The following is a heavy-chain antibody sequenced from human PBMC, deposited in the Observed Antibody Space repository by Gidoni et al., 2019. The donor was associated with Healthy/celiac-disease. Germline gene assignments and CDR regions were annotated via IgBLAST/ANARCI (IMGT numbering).Heavy chain of an antibody. Sequence: QRQLQESGSGLVKPSETLSLTCTVSGGSISRSSYPWGWLRQPPVTGLEWIGSIYYSGSTYYNPSLKSRVTISVDTSKYQFSLKLSSVTAADTAVYYCARPIPIYYDSSGYSPPAYYFDYWGQGTLVTVSS. CDR1: GGSISRSSYP. CDR2: IYYSGST. CDR3: ARPIPIYYDSSGYSPPAYYFDY. J-gene: IGHJ4*02. V-gene: IGHV4-39*01. D-gene: IGHD3-22*01.